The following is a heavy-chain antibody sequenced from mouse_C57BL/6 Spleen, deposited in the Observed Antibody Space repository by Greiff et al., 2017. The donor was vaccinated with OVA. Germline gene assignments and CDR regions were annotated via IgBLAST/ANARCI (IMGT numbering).Heavy chain of an antibody. CDR2: IYPGDGDT. J-gene: IGHJ3*01. CDR3: ARGGSSYRFAY. Sequence: VQLQQSGPELVKPGASVKISCKASGYAFSSSWMNWVKQRPGKGLEWIGRIYPGDGDTNYNGKFKGKATLTADKSSSTAYMQLSSLTSEDSAVYFCARGGSSYRFAYWGQGTLVTVSA. V-gene: IGHV1-82*01. D-gene: IGHD1-1*01. CDR1: GYAFSSSW.